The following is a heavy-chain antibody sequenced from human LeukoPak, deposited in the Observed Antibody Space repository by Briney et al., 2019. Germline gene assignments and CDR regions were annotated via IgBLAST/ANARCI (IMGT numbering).Heavy chain of an antibody. D-gene: IGHD3-3*01. CDR1: GYTFTSYG. V-gene: IGHV1-18*01. J-gene: IGHJ4*02. CDR2: ISAYNGNT. CDR3: ARDVLRFLEWLLSPSPSFDY. Sequence: GASVKVSCKASGYTFTSYGISWVRQAPGQGLEWMGWISAYNGNTNYAQKLQGRVTMTTDTSTSTAYMELRSLRSDDTAVYYCARDVLRFLEWLLSPSPSFDYWGQGTLVTVSS.